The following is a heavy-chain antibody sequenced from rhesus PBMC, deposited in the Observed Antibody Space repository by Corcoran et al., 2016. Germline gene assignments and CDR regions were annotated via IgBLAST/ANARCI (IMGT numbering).Heavy chain of an antibody. D-gene: IGHD3-16*01. CDR3: ARWGGSYYYTAFDY. Sequence: QVQLQESGPGLVKPSETLSLTCAVSGGSVSGYYWGWILQPPGKGLEWIGYISGSSGSTDYNPTLKSRVTVSTDTSKNQFSLKLSSVTAADTAVYYCARWGGSYYYTAFDYWGQGVLVTVSS. V-gene: IGHV4-165*01. CDR1: GGSVSGYY. J-gene: IGHJ4*01. CDR2: ISGSSGST.